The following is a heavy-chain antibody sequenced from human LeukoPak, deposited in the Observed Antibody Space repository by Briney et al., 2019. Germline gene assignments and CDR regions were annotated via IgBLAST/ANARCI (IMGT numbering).Heavy chain of an antibody. Sequence: GASVKVSCKASGGTFSSYAISWVRQAPGQGLEWMGGIIPIFGTANYAQKFQGRVTITTDESTSTAYMELSSLRSEDTAVYYCARDHGQQQRYGMDVWGQGTTVTVSS. CDR1: GGTFSSYA. J-gene: IGHJ6*02. CDR3: ARDHGQQQRYGMDV. D-gene: IGHD6-13*01. V-gene: IGHV1-69*05. CDR2: IIPIFGTA.